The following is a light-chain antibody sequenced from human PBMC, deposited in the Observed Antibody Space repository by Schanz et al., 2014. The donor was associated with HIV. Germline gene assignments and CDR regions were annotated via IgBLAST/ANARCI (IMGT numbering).Light chain of an antibody. CDR1: SGDVGSYNY. Sequence: QSALTQPASVSGSPGQSISISCTGTSGDVGSYNYVSWYQQHPGKAPKLMIYDVNNRPSGVSNRFSGSKSGNTASLTISALQAEDEADYYCCSYTTTSTYVFGAGTKLTVL. CDR3: CSYTTTSTYV. J-gene: IGLJ1*01. CDR2: DVN. V-gene: IGLV2-14*03.